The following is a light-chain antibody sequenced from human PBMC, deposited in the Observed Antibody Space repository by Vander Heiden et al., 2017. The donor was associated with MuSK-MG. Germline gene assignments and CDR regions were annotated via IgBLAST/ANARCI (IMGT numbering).Light chain of an antibody. Sequence: DIQMTQAPSTLSASVGDRATITCRASQSISSWLAWYQQKPGKAPKLLIYQASSLESGVPSRFSGRGSGTEFTLTISSRQPDDFATYYCQQYNSYSSWTFGQGTKVEIK. V-gene: IGKV1-5*03. CDR3: QQYNSYSSWT. J-gene: IGKJ1*01. CDR1: QSISSW. CDR2: QAS.